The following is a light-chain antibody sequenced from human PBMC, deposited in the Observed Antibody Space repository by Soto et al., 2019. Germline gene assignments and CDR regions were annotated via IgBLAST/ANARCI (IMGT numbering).Light chain of an antibody. CDR1: QSVSSSY. V-gene: IGKV3-20*01. CDR3: QQYGSSPWT. CDR2: GAS. J-gene: IGKJ1*01. Sequence: ELVLTQSPGTLSLSPGERATLPCRASQSVSSSYLAWYQQKPGQAPRLLIYGASSRATGIPDRFSGSGSGTDFTLTISRQETEDFAVYYCQQYGSSPWTFGQGTKVDI.